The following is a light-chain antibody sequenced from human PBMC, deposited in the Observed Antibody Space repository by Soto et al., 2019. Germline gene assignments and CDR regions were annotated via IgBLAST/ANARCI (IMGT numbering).Light chain of an antibody. CDR2: DNN. CDR1: SSNIGNNY. V-gene: IGLV1-51*01. CDR3: GTWDSSVSAYV. J-gene: IGLJ1*01. Sequence: VRTQPRWVSGAPGQKVATSCSGSSSNIGNNYVSWYQQLPGTAPKLLIYDNNKRPSGIPDRFSGSKSGTSATLGITGLQTGDEADYYCGTWDSSVSAYVFGTGTKVTVL.